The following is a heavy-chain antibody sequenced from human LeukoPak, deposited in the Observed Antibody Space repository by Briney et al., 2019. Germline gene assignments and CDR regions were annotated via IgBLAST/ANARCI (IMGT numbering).Heavy chain of an antibody. CDR2: INEDGSEK. D-gene: IGHD4-11*01. CDR3: TTNSLRFAFDI. J-gene: IGHJ3*02. CDR1: GFTFSSYW. Sequence: GGSLRLSCAASGFTFSSYWMSWVRQAPGKGLEWVANINEDGSEKYYVDSVKGRFTISRDNAKNSLYLQMNSLKTEDTAVYYCTTNSLRFAFDIWGQGTMVTVSS. V-gene: IGHV3-7*03.